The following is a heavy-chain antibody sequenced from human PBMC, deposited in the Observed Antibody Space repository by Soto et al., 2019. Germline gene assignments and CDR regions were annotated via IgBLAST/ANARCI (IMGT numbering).Heavy chain of an antibody. CDR3: AKDARGYYFDY. D-gene: IGHD3-10*01. J-gene: IGHJ4*02. CDR2: ISYDGSNK. Sequence: QVQLVESGGGVVQPGRSLRLSCAASGFTFSSYGMHWVRQAPGKGLEWVAVISYDGSNKYYADSVKGRFTISRDNSKNTLYLQMNSLRAEDTAVYYCAKDARGYYFDYWGQGTLVTVPS. CDR1: GFTFSSYG. V-gene: IGHV3-30*18.